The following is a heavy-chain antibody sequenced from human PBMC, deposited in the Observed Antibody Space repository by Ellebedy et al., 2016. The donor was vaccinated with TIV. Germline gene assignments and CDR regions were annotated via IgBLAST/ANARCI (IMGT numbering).Heavy chain of an antibody. Sequence: AASVKVSCKASGYTFTGYYVHWVRQAPGQGLEWMGWINPNSGDTEYAQKFQGRVTMTRDTSISTAYMELSWLRSDDTAVYYCARGCSSISCSGDYYYSMVFWGQGTTVTVSS. CDR1: GYTFTGYY. CDR2: INPNSGDT. CDR3: ARGCSSISCSGDYYYSMVF. D-gene: IGHD2-2*01. J-gene: IGHJ6*02. V-gene: IGHV1-2*02.